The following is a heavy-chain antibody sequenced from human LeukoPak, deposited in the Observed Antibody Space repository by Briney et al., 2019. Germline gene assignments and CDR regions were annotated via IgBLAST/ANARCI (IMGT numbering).Heavy chain of an antibody. D-gene: IGHD1-26*01. V-gene: IGHV3-23*01. Sequence: GGSLRLSCAASGLTFRSSAMSWVRQAPGKGLEWVSRISGSGGSTYFADSVKGRFTISRDNSKNTLYLQMNSLRGEDTAIYYRAKEVVGATNWFDPWGQGTLVTVSS. J-gene: IGHJ5*02. CDR2: ISGSGGST. CDR3: AKEVVGATNWFDP. CDR1: GLTFRSSA.